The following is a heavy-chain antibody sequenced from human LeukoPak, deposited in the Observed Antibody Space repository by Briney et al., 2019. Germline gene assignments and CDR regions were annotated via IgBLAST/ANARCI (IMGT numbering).Heavy chain of an antibody. CDR3: AKDYDFWFGERGYYFDY. CDR1: GFTFSSYA. Sequence: PGGSLRLSCAASGFTFSSYAMSWVRQAPGKGLEWVSAISGSGGSTYYADSVKGRFTISRDNSKNTLYLQMNSLRAEDTAVYYCAKDYDFWFGERGYYFDYWGQGTLVTVSS. CDR2: ISGSGGST. J-gene: IGHJ4*02. D-gene: IGHD3-10*01. V-gene: IGHV3-23*01.